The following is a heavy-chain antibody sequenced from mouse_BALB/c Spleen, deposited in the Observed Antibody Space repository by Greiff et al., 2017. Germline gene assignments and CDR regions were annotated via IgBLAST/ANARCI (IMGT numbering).Heavy chain of an antibody. J-gene: IGHJ2*01. D-gene: IGHD2-10*02. CDR1: GFTFSSYT. Sequence: EVQVVESGGGLVQPGGSLKLSCAASGFTFSSYTMSWVRQTPEKRLEWVAYISNGGGSTYYPDTVKGRFTISRDNAKNTLYLQMSSLKSEDTAMYYCARGYGKGGKGYYFDDWGQGTTLTVSS. V-gene: IGHV5-12-2*01. CDR3: ARGYGKGGKGYYFDD. CDR2: ISNGGGST.